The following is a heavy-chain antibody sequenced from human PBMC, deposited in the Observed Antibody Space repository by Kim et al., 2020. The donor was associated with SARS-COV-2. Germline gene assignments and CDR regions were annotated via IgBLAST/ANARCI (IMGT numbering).Heavy chain of an antibody. CDR1: GGTFSSYA. V-gene: IGHV1-69*13. D-gene: IGHD6-6*01. CDR3: ASPGGGSSSSGYFDY. J-gene: IGHJ4*02. Sequence: SVKVSCKASGGTFSSYAISWVRQAPGQGLEWMGGIIPIFGTANYAQKFQGRVTITADESTSTAYMELSSLRSEDTAVYYCASPGGGSSSSGYFDYWGQGTLVTVSS. CDR2: IIPIFGTA.